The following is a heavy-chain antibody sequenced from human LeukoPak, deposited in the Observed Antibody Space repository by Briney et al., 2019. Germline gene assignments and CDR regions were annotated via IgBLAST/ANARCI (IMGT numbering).Heavy chain of an antibody. V-gene: IGHV3-30*02. CDR3: ARAYYSSSHNWFDP. D-gene: IGHD6-13*01. CDR2: IRYDGSNK. Sequence: GGSLRLSCAASGFTFSSYGMHWVRQAPGKGLEWVAFIRYDGSNKYYADSVKGRFTISRDNSKNTLYLQMNSLRAEDTAVYYCARAYYSSSHNWFDPWGQGTLVTVSS. CDR1: GFTFSSYG. J-gene: IGHJ5*02.